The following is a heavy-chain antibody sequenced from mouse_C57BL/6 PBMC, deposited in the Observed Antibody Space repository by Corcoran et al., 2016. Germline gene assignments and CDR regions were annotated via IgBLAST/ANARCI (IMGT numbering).Heavy chain of an antibody. CDR2: INTYSGVP. J-gene: IGHJ2*01. CDR3: AHYGNYERYFDY. V-gene: IGHV9-3*01. CDR1: GYTFTPYG. Sequence: QIQLVQSGPELKKPGETVKISCKASGYTFTPYGLSWVKQAPGKGLKWMGWINTYSGVPTYADDFKGRFAFSLDTSASTAYLQINNLKNEDTATYFCAHYGNYERYFDYWGQGTTLTVSS. D-gene: IGHD2-1*01.